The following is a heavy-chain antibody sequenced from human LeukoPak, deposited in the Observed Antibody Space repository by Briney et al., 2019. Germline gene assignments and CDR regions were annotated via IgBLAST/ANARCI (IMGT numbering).Heavy chain of an antibody. J-gene: IGHJ4*02. CDR1: GFTFSSYA. Sequence: GGSLRLSCAASGFTFSSYAMSWVRQAPGKGLEWVSAISGGGGNTYYADSVKGRFTISRDNSKNTLYLQMNSLRAEDTAVYYCAKDLVRSSGWYHPFAYWGQGTLVTVSS. V-gene: IGHV3-23*01. CDR3: AKDLVRSSGWYHPFAY. CDR2: ISGGGGNT. D-gene: IGHD6-19*01.